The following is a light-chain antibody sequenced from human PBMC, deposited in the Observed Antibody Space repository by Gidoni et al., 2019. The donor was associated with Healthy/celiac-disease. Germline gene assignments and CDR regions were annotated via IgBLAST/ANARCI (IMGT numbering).Light chain of an antibody. Sequence: DIQTTHPPSSLSASVGDRVTITCRASQSISSYLNWYQQKPGKAPKLLIYAASSLQSGVPSRFSGSGSGTDFTLTISSLQPEDFATYYCQQSYSTLVTFGQGTRLEIK. CDR2: AAS. CDR3: QQSYSTLVT. J-gene: IGKJ5*01. CDR1: QSISSY. V-gene: IGKV1-39*01.